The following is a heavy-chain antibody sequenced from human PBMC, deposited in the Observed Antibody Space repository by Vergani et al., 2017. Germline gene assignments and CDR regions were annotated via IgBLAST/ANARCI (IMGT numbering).Heavy chain of an antibody. J-gene: IGHJ4*02. CDR2: INHSGST. CDR3: ARGVEQWLAFDY. Sequence: QVQLQQWGAGLLKPSETLSLTCAVYGGSFSGYYWSWIRQPPGKGLEWIGAINHSGSTNYNPSLKSRVTISVDTSMNQYSLKLSSVTAADTAVYYCARGVEQWLAFDYWGQGTLVTVSS. V-gene: IGHV4-34*01. CDR1: GGSFSGYY. D-gene: IGHD6-19*01.